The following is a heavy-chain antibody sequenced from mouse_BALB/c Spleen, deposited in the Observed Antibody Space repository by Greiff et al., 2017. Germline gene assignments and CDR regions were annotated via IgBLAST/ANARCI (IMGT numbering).Heavy chain of an antibody. CDR1: GFNIKDTY. CDR3: ARAITTVVAPYFDY. D-gene: IGHD1-1*01. CDR2: IDPANGNT. J-gene: IGHJ2*01. Sequence: EVKVVESGAELVKPGASVKLSCTASGFNIKDTYMHWVKQRPEQGLEWIGRIDPANGNTKYDPKFQGKATITADTSSNTAYLQLSSLTSEDTAVYYCARAITTVVAPYFDYWGQGTTLTVSS. V-gene: IGHV14-3*02.